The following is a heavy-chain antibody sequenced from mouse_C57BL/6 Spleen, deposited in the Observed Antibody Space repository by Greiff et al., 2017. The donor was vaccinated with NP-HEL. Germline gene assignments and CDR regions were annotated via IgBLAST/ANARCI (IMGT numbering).Heavy chain of an antibody. D-gene: IGHD2-3*01. CDR2: IYPGDGDT. CDR1: GYAFSSYW. J-gene: IGHJ2*01. V-gene: IGHV1-80*01. Sequence: ESGAELVKPGASVKISCKASGYAFSSYWMNWVKQRPGKGLEWIGQIYPGDGDTNYNGKFKGKATLTADKSSSTAYMQLSSLTSEDSAVYFCARDGIRSYFDYWGQGTTLTVSS. CDR3: ARDGIRSYFDY.